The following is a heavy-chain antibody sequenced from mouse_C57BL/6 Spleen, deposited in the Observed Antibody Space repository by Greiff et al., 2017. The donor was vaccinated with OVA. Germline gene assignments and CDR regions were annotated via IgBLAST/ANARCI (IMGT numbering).Heavy chain of an antibody. D-gene: IGHD3-2*02. J-gene: IGHJ3*01. V-gene: IGHV5-17*01. CDR1: GFTFSDYG. CDR3: ARPETAQATWFAY. CDR2: ISSGSSTV. Sequence: EVKLMESGGGLVKPGGSLKLSCAASGFTFSDYGMHWVRQAPEKGLEWVAYISSGSSTVYYADTVKGRFTISRDNAKNTLFLQMTSLRSEDTAMYYCARPETAQATWFAYWGQGTLVTVSA.